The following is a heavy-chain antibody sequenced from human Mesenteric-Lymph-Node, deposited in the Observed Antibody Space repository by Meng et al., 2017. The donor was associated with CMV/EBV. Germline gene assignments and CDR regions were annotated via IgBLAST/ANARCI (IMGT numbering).Heavy chain of an antibody. V-gene: IGHV3-48*04. D-gene: IGHD2-15*01. CDR3: ARELLRGWFDP. J-gene: IGHJ5*02. Sequence: GGSLRLSCAASGFTFSSYSMNWVRQAPGNGLEWVSYISSSSSTIYYADSVKGRFTISRDNAKNSLYLQMNSLRAEDTAVYYCARELLRGWFDPWGQGTLVTVSS. CDR1: GFTFSSYS. CDR2: ISSSSSTI.